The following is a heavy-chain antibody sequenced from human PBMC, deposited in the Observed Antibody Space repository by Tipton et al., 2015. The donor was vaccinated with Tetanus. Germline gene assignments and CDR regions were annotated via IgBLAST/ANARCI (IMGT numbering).Heavy chain of an antibody. V-gene: IGHV4-59*01. D-gene: IGHD3-10*01. J-gene: IGHJ4*02. CDR2: IDYFGST. Sequence: TLSLTCTVSGGSISTYHWNWIRQSPGKGLEWIGYIDYFGSTKYNPSLKSRVAMSVDTSKNQLSLRLNSVTSADTAVYYCARTRSTYGTNFDYWGQGTLVTVSS. CDR3: ARTRSTYGTNFDY. CDR1: GGSISTYH.